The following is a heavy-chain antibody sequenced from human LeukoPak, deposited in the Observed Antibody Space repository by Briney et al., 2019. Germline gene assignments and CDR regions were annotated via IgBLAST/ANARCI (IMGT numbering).Heavy chain of an antibody. CDR1: GFTVSSNY. CDR3: ARDGEGEYSRGGGPFDY. Sequence: GGSLRLSCAASGFTVSSNYMSWVRQAPGKGLEWVSVIYSGGSTYYADSVKGRFTISRDNSKNTLYLQMNSLRAEDTAVYYCARDGEGEYSRGGGPFDYWGQGTLVTVSS. D-gene: IGHD6-6*01. V-gene: IGHV3-53*01. CDR2: IYSGGST. J-gene: IGHJ4*02.